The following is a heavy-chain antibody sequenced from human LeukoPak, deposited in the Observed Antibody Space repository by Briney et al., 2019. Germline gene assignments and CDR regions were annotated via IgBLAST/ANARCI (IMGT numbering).Heavy chain of an antibody. CDR2: ISSSSSTI. CDR1: GFTFSSYS. Sequence: GGSLRLSCAASGFTFSSYSMNWVRQAPGKGLEWVSYISSSSSTIYYADSVKGRFTISRDNAKNSLYLQMNSLRAEDTAVYYCARDYYDSSGYLIPFDYWGQGTLVTVSS. J-gene: IGHJ4*02. CDR3: ARDYYDSSGYLIPFDY. V-gene: IGHV3-48*01. D-gene: IGHD3-22*01.